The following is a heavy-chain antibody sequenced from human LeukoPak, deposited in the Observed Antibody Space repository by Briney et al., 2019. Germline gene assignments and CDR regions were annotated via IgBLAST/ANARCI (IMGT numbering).Heavy chain of an antibody. CDR3: ARRSTYSESVDY. Sequence: SETLSLTCAVYGGSFSGYYWSWIRQPPGKGLEWIGEINHSGSTNHNPSLKSRVTISVDTSKNQFSLKLSSVTAADTAVYYCARRSTYSESVDYWGQGTLVAVSS. CDR2: INHSGST. J-gene: IGHJ4*02. V-gene: IGHV4-34*01. D-gene: IGHD3-3*01. CDR1: GGSFSGYY.